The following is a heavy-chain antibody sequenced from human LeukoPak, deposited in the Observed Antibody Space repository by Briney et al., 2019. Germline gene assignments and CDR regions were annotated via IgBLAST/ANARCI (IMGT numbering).Heavy chain of an antibody. Sequence: GGSLRLSCAASGFTVSSNYMSWVRQAPAKGLEWVSVIYSAGSTYYADSVKGRFTISRDNSKNTLYLQMNSLRAEDTAVYYCAREPSGNYWLDYWGQGTLVTVSS. CDR1: GFTVSSNY. CDR2: IYSAGST. V-gene: IGHV3-66*01. D-gene: IGHD1-26*01. CDR3: AREPSGNYWLDY. J-gene: IGHJ4*02.